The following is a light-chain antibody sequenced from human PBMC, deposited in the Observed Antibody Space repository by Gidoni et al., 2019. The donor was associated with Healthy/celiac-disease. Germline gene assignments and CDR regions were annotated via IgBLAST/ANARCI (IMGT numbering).Light chain of an antibody. CDR1: QSVLYSSNNKNY. CDR3: QQYYSTPQT. V-gene: IGKV4-1*01. J-gene: IGKJ1*01. CDR2: WAS. Sequence: DIVMTQSPDSLAVSLGERATINCKSSQSVLYSSNNKNYLAWYQQKPGQPPKLLIYWASTRESGVPDRFSGSGSGTDFTLTISSLQAEDVAVYYCQQYYSTPQTFGQVDQGGNQT.